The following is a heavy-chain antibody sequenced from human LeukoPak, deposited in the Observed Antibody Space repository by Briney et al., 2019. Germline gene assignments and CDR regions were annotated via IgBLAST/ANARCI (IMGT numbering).Heavy chain of an antibody. Sequence: PGGSLRLSCEASGFILSRYWMTWVRQAPGKGLEWVANIKQDGSETFYEDSVKGRFTISRDNAKNSLYLQMSSLRAEDTAVYYCARNLYIVEVPAAGVFDSWGQGVLVTVSS. V-gene: IGHV3-7*01. D-gene: IGHD2-2*01. CDR1: GFILSRYW. J-gene: IGHJ4*02. CDR3: ARNLYIVEVPAAGVFDS. CDR2: IKQDGSET.